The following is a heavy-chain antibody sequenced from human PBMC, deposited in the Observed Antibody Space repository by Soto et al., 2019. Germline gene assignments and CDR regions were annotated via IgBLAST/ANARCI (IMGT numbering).Heavy chain of an antibody. V-gene: IGHV3-21*01. J-gene: IGHJ6*02. CDR3: ARDPTTDYYYYGMDV. Sequence: EVQLVESGGGLVKPGGSLRLSCAASGFTFSSYSMNWVRQAPGKGLEWVSSISSSSSYIYYADSVKGRFTISRDNAKNLLYLQMNSLRAEGTAVYYCARDPTTDYYYYGMDVWGQGTTVIVSS. CDR1: GFTFSSYS. CDR2: ISSSSSYI. D-gene: IGHD1-26*01.